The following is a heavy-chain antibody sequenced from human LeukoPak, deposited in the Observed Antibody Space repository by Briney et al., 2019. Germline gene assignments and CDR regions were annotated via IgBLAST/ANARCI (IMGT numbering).Heavy chain of an antibody. CDR2: INPAGSET. V-gene: IGHV3-7*01. J-gene: IGHJ4*02. CDR3: VDV. Sequence: GGSLRPSCAASGFSFSAYWMTWVRQAPGTGLEWVANINPAGSETYYVDPVKGRFSISRDNAKNLVYLQMNSLHCARFGYVAAVDVWGQGTPVTVSS. D-gene: IGHD2-15*01. CDR1: GFSFSAYW.